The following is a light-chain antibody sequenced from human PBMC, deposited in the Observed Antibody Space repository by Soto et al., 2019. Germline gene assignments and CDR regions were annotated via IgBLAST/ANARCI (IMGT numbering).Light chain of an antibody. CDR2: DVS. V-gene: IGLV2-14*01. Sequence: QSALTKPACVSGSPGQSITISCTETRSDVGGYNYVSWYQQHPGKAPKLMIYDVSNRPSGVSIRFSGSKSGNTASLTISGLQAEDEADYFCSSYTSSSTLAFGGGTKLTVL. J-gene: IGLJ2*01. CDR1: RSDVGGYNY. CDR3: SSYTSSSTLA.